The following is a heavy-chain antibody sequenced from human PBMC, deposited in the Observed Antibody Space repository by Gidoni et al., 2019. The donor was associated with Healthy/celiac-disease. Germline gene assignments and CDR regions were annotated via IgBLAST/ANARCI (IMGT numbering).Heavy chain of an antibody. Sequence: QITLKESGPTLVKPTQTLTLTCTFSGFSLSTSGVGVGWIRQPPGKALEWLALIYWDDDKRYSPSLKSRLTITKDTSKNQVVLTMTNMDPVDTATYYYAHRGVYGDYGWYFDLWGRGTLVTVSS. CDR1: GFSLSTSGVG. D-gene: IGHD4-17*01. J-gene: IGHJ2*01. V-gene: IGHV2-5*02. CDR3: AHRGVYGDYGWYFDL. CDR2: IYWDDDK.